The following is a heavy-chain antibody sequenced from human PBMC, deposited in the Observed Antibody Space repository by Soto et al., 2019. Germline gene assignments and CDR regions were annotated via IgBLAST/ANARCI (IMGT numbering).Heavy chain of an antibody. J-gene: IGHJ6*02. CDR3: VFYGSGSYWYYYYGMDV. CDR2: IYYSGST. V-gene: IGHV4-39*01. D-gene: IGHD3-10*01. Sequence: PSETLSLTCTVSGGSISSSSSYWGWIRQPPGKGLEWIGSIYYSGSTYYNPSLKSRVTISVDTSKNQFSLKLSSVTAADTAVYYCVFYGSGSYWYYYYGMDVWGQGTTVTVSS. CDR1: GGSISSSSSY.